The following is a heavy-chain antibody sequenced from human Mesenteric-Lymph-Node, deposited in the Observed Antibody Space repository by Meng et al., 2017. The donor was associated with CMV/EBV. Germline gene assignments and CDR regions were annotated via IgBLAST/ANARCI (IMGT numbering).Heavy chain of an antibody. J-gene: IGHJ4*02. V-gene: IGHV4-59*01. CDR1: GGSISSYY. D-gene: IGHD2-2*01. Sequence: SETLSLTCTVSGGSISSYYWSWIRQPPGKGLEWIGYIYYSGSTNYNPSLKSRVTISVDTSKNQFSLKLSSVTAADTAVYYCARDIQYYSSTSCYSVGLDYWGQGTLVTVSS. CDR2: IYYSGST. CDR3: ARDIQYYSSTSCYSVGLDY.